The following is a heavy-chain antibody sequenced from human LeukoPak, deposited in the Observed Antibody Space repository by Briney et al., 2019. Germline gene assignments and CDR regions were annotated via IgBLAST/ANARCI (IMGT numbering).Heavy chain of an antibody. J-gene: IGHJ4*02. CDR2: VHHSGST. CDR1: GGSISSSSYF. D-gene: IGHD6-6*01. V-gene: IGHV4-39*07. Sequence: SETLSLTCSVSGGSISSSSYFWGWIRQPPGKGLEWIASVHHSGSTYYNPSLKSRLTISVDTSKDQFSLKMSSVTAADTAVYYCARDLTGLEYSSSSLVGGGGDYFDYWGQGTLVTVSS. CDR3: ARDLTGLEYSSSSLVGGGGDYFDY.